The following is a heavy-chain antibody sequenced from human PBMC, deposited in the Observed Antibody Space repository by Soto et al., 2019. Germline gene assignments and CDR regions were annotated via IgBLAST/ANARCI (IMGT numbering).Heavy chain of an antibody. CDR3: AREVVGATPPRFDY. D-gene: IGHD1-26*01. CDR2: IYYSGST. CDR1: GGSISSGGYY. Sequence: QVQLQESGPGLVKPSQTLSLTCTVSGGSISSGGYYWSWIRQHPGKGLEWIGYIYYSGSTYYNPSLKSRATISVDTSKNQFSLKLSSVTAADTAVYYCAREVVGATPPRFDYWGQGTLVTVSS. J-gene: IGHJ4*02. V-gene: IGHV4-31*03.